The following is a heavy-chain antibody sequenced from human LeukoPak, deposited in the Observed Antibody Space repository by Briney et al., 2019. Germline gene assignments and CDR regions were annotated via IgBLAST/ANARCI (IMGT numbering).Heavy chain of an antibody. V-gene: IGHV4-38-2*02. CDR3: ARAPVGLLWFGESRGYFDY. Sequence: SETLSLTCTVSGYSITSGFYWGWIRQPPGKGLEWIGSIYHSGRTYYNSSLKSRVTISVDTSKNQFSLKLTSVTAADTAVYYCARAPVGLLWFGESRGYFDYWGQGTLVTVSS. J-gene: IGHJ4*02. CDR2: IYHSGRT. CDR1: GYSITSGFY. D-gene: IGHD3-10*01.